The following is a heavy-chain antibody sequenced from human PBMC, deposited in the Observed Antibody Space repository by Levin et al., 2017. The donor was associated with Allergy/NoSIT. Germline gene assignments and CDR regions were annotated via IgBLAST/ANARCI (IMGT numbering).Heavy chain of an antibody. D-gene: IGHD6-13*01. CDR3: AKDAGRYSSSWYVSCLDY. J-gene: IGHJ4*02. CDR2: ISYDGSNK. CDR1: GFTFSSYG. V-gene: IGHV3-30*18. Sequence: PGGSLRLSCAASGFTFSSYGMHWVRQAPGKGLEWVAVISYDGSNKYYADSVKGRFTISRDNSKNTLYLQMNSLRAEDTAVYYCAKDAGRYSSSWYVSCLDYWGQGTLVTVSS.